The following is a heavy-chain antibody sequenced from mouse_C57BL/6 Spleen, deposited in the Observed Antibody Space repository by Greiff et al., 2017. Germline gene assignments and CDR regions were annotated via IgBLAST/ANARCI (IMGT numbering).Heavy chain of an antibody. CDR1: GYTFTDYN. J-gene: IGHJ2*01. D-gene: IGHD1-1*01. CDR2: INPNNGGT. V-gene: IGHV1-22*01. CDR3: ASSIYYYGSSYFDY. Sequence: EVHLVESGPELVKPGASVKMSCKASGYTFTDYNMHWVKQSHGKSLEWIGYINPNNGGTSYNQKFKGKATLTVNKSSSTAYMELRSLTSEDSAVYYCASSIYYYGSSYFDYWGQGTTLTVSS.